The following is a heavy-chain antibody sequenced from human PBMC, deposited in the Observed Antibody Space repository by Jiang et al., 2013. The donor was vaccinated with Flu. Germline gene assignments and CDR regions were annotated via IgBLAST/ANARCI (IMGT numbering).Heavy chain of an antibody. J-gene: IGHJ4*02. D-gene: IGHD4-17*01. V-gene: IGHV3-33*01. CDR1: GFTFSSYG. Sequence: QLVESGGGVVQPGRSLRLSCAASGFTFSSYGMHWVRQAPGKGLEWVAVIWYDGSNKYYADSVKGRFAISGDNSKNTLYLQMNSLRAEDTAVYYCARGVDYGDYVGNYYFDYWGQGTLVTVSS. CDR3: ARGVDYGDYVGNYYFDY. CDR2: IWYDGSNK.